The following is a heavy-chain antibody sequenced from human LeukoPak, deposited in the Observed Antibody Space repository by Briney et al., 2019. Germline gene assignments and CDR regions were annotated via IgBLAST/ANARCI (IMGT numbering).Heavy chain of an antibody. D-gene: IGHD2-2*02. Sequence: GASVKVSCKASGGTFSSYGISWVRQAPGQGLEWMGWISAYNGNTNYAQKLQGRVTMTTDTSTSTAYMELRSLRSDDTAVYYCAREVRSYCSSTSCYSGNWFDPWGQGTLVAVSS. V-gene: IGHV1-18*01. CDR1: GGTFSSYG. CDR2: ISAYNGNT. CDR3: AREVRSYCSSTSCYSGNWFDP. J-gene: IGHJ5*02.